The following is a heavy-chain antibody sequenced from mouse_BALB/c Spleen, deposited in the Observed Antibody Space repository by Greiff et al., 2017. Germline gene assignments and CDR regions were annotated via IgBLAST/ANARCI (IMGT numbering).Heavy chain of an antibody. CDR1: GFSFTGYG. Sequence: VKLVESGPGLVAPSQSLSITCTVSGFSFTGYGVNWVRQPPGKGLEWLGMIWGDGSTDYNSALKSRLSISKDNSKSQVFLKMNSLQTDDTARYYCARDHGNYDYAMDYWGQGTSVTVAS. CDR2: IWGDGST. J-gene: IGHJ4*01. D-gene: IGHD2-1*01. V-gene: IGHV2-6-7*01. CDR3: ARDHGNYDYAMDY.